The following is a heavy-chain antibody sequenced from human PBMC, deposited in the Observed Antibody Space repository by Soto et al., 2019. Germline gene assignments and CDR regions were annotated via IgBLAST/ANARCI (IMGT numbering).Heavy chain of an antibody. D-gene: IGHD5-12*01. Sequence: PGGSLRLSCAASDFVFYDYPIHWVRQAPGKGLEWVAVVSHDGTKEYYSDSVKGRFYISRDNSNNTAFLQMNSLRAEDTAIYYCARESTITHFYHWGQGTLVTVSS. J-gene: IGHJ4*02. CDR2: VSHDGTKE. CDR1: DFVFYDYP. CDR3: ARESTITHFYH. V-gene: IGHV3-30-3*01.